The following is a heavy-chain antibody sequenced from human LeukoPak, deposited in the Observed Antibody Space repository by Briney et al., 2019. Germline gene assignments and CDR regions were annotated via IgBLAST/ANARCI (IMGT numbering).Heavy chain of an antibody. CDR1: GFTFSSYV. J-gene: IGHJ4*02. V-gene: IGHV3-30*02. CDR3: AKETEKCALLWYFDY. CDR2: VRYDGMNK. D-gene: IGHD3-16*01. Sequence: GGSLRLSCAASGFTFSSYVMHWVRQAPAKGLGWVAFVRYDGMNKYYADSVKGRFTISRYNSKNTLYLQMNCLRAEDTAVYYCAKETEKCALLWYFDYWGQGPLVPVPS.